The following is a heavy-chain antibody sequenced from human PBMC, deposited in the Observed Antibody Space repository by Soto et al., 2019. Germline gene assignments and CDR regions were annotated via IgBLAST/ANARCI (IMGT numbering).Heavy chain of an antibody. D-gene: IGHD5-18*01. V-gene: IGHV4-30-2*01. J-gene: IGHJ4*02. CDR3: AREDTAMVTFDY. CDR2: IYHSGST. Sequence: SETLSLTCAVSGGSISSGGYSWSWIRQPPGKGLEWIGYIYHSGSTYYNPSLKSRVTISVDRSKNQFSLKLSSVTAADTAVYYCAREDTAMVTFDYWGQGTLVTVSS. CDR1: GGSISSGGYS.